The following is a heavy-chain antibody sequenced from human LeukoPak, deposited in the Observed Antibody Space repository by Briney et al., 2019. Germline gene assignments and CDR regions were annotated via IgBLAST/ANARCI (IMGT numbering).Heavy chain of an antibody. V-gene: IGHV4-59*01. Sequence: SETLSLTCTVSGGSISHYYWSWIRQSPGKGLEWIGYIYYSGTTNYNPSLKSRVTISVDTSRNQFSLQLRSVTAADAAVYYCAREDPQTTVPEGMDVWGQGTTVIVSS. CDR2: IYYSGTT. CDR3: AREDPQTTVPEGMDV. CDR1: GGSISHYY. D-gene: IGHD4-17*01. J-gene: IGHJ6*02.